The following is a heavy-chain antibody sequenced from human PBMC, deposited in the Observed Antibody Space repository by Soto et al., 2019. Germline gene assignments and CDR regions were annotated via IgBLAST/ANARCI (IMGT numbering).Heavy chain of an antibody. D-gene: IGHD2-15*01. Sequence: GGSLRLSCAASGFTFSSYGMHWVRQAPGKGLEWVAVISYDGSNKYYADSVKGRFTISRDNSKNTLYLQMNSLRAEETAVYYCAKDTSPYARYCSGGSCYQREGYYYYGMDVWGQGTTVTVSS. CDR2: ISYDGSNK. V-gene: IGHV3-30*18. CDR3: AKDTSPYARYCSGGSCYQREGYYYYGMDV. J-gene: IGHJ6*02. CDR1: GFTFSSYG.